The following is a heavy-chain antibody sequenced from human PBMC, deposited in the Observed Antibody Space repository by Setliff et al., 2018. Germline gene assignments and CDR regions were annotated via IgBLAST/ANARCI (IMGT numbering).Heavy chain of an antibody. CDR1: DGSMTSGSYY. Sequence: SETLSLTCTVSDGSMTSGSYYWSWIRQPPGKGLEFIGYVYYSGITNYDPSLKSRVTMSVDTSKNQFSLKLSSVTAADTAVYYCARGGTYRYFDYWGQGTLVTVSS. CDR3: ARGGTYRYFDY. CDR2: VYYSGIT. J-gene: IGHJ4*02. V-gene: IGHV4-61*01.